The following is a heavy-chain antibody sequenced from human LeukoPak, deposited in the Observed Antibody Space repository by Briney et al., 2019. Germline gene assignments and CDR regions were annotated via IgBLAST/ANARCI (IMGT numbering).Heavy chain of an antibody. J-gene: IGHJ4*02. Sequence: SQTLSLTPALYRGSFSGFYWSWIPQPPGKGLEWSGEINHSGSTNYNPSIKSPVTISVDTSKNQFSLKLSSVTAADTAVYYCARAKYQLLYLPTRVAARPFAYWGQGTLVTVSS. D-gene: IGHD2-2*02. CDR2: INHSGST. CDR1: RGSFSGFY. V-gene: IGHV4-34*01. CDR3: ARAKYQLLYLPTRVAARPFAY.